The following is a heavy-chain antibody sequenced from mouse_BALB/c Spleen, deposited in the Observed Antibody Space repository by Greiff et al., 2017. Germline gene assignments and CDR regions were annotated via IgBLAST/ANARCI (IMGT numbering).Heavy chain of an antibody. V-gene: IGHV5-6-5*01. D-gene: IGHD1-1*01. CDR3: ARSGIGNLLRDAMDY. CDR1: GFTFSSYA. CDR2: ISSGGST. Sequence: EVKLVESGGGLVKPGGSLKLSCAASGFTFSSYAMSWVRQTPEKRLEWVASISSGGSTYYPDSVKGRFTISRDNARNILYLQMSSLRSEDTAMYYCARSGIGNLLRDAMDYWGQGTSVTVSS. J-gene: IGHJ4*01.